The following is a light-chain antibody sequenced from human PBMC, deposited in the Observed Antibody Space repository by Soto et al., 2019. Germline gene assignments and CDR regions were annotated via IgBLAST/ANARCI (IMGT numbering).Light chain of an antibody. J-gene: IGKJ3*01. Sequence: EIVLTQSPGTLSLSPGERATLSCRASRSVDSTDLAWYQQKPGQAPRILIYGASSRATGVPDRFSGSGSGTDFTLTISRLEPEDFAVYYCQQSGSSPPFTFGPGTKVDIK. CDR3: QQSGSSPPFT. CDR2: GAS. CDR1: RSVDSTD. V-gene: IGKV3-20*01.